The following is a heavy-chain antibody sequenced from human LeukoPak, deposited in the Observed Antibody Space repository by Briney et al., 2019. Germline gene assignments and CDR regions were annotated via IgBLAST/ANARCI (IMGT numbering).Heavy chain of an antibody. CDR2: ISSSGSTI. Sequence: GGSLRLSCAASGFTFSDYYMSWIRQAPGKGLEWVSYISSSGSTIYYAGSVKGRFTISRDNAKNSLYLQMNSLRAEDTAVYYCAGGSYGPRSHFDYWGQGTLVTVSS. CDR1: GFTFSDYY. D-gene: IGHD5-18*01. J-gene: IGHJ4*02. V-gene: IGHV3-11*04. CDR3: AGGSYGPRSHFDY.